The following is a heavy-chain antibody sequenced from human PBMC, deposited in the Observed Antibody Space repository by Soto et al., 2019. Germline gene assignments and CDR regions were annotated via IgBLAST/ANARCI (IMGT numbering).Heavy chain of an antibody. CDR1: GGTFSSYT. CDR3: ARVDGTMIAEES. J-gene: IGHJ5*02. CDR2: IIPILGIA. Sequence: QVQLVQSGAEVKKPGSSVKVSCKASGGTFSSYTISWVRQAPGQGLEWMGRIIPILGIANYAQKFQGRVTITADKSTSTAYMELSSLRSEDTAVYYCARVDGTMIAEESWGQGTLVTVSS. D-gene: IGHD3-22*01. V-gene: IGHV1-69*02.